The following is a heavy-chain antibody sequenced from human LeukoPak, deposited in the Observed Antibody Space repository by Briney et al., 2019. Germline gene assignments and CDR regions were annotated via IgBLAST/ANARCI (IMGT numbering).Heavy chain of an antibody. V-gene: IGHV4-39*01. J-gene: IGHJ3*02. CDR3: ATPYSGGYHGLDI. D-gene: IGHD1-26*01. Sequence: PSETLSLTCTVSGVSISSSTYYWGWLRQPPGQGLEWIGCIYYSGSTYYNPSLKSRVTISVDTSKNQFSLKLNSVTAADTAVYYCATPYSGGYHGLDIWGQGTMVTVSS. CDR2: IYYSGST. CDR1: GVSISSSTYY.